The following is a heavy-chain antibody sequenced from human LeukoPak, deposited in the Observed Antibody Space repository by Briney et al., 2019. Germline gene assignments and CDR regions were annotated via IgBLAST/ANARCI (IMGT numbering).Heavy chain of an antibody. Sequence: GGSLRLSCTASGFTFGDYGMSWFRQAPGKGLEWVGFIRSEAHDTTPQYVASVQGRFTISKDDSRRIAFLQMSSLKTEDTAASYCSGAAGYDFIVEYWGQGALVTVSS. CDR1: GFTFGDYG. J-gene: IGHJ4*02. D-gene: IGHD5-12*01. CDR3: SGAAGYDFIVEY. CDR2: IRSEAHDTTP. V-gene: IGHV3-49*03.